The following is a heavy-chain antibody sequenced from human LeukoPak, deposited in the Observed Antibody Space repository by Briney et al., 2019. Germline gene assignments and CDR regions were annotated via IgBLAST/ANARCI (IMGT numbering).Heavy chain of an antibody. CDR1: GGSISSSY. CDR2: IYYIGST. V-gene: IGHV4-59*01. J-gene: IGHJ6*03. CDR3: ARVPRGYYYYYMDV. Sequence: SETLSLTCTVSGGSISSSYWSWIRQPPGKGLEWIGYIYYIGSTNYNPSLKSRVTISVDMSKNQFSLKLSSVTAADTAVYYCARVPRGYYYYYMDVWGKGTTVTVSS.